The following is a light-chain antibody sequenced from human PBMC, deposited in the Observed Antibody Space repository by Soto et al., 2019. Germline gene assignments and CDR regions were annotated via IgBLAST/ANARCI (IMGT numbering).Light chain of an antibody. CDR3: QRCVTTSHRT. CDR1: HTSRSSY. CDR2: GLS. Sequence: DILLTKSPCTLSLPPWVRATLSCRASHTSRSSYLAWYLQKPGPTPRLLMYGLSRRATGIPDRVSGSGSGTDFSLTITGLEPQEFAVYYCQRCVTTSHRTFGQGTKVDIK. J-gene: IGKJ1*01. V-gene: IGKV3-20*01.